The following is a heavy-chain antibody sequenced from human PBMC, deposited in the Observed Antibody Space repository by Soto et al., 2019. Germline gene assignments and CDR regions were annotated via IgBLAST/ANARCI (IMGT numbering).Heavy chain of an antibody. CDR2: IRSNGRT. J-gene: IGHJ4*02. V-gene: IGHV3-73*01. CDR1: GFTFSASA. CDR3: ARLDCSGGSCYPYYFEH. Sequence: GSLRLSCAASGFTFSASAMHWVRQASGKGLEWVGRIRSNGRTAYAASMQGRFTISRDDSKKTAYLQLNSLKTDDTAVYYRARLDCSGGSCYPYYFEHWGQGALVTVSS. D-gene: IGHD2-15*01.